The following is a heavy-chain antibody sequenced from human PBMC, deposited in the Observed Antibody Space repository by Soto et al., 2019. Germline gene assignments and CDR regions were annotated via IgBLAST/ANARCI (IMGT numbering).Heavy chain of an antibody. D-gene: IGHD6-6*01. V-gene: IGHV1-2*02. CDR2: INPNSGGT. Sequence: QVQLVQSGAEVKKPGASVKVSCKASGYTFTGNYMHWVRQAPGQGLEWMGWINPNSGGTNYAQKFHGRVTVTRDTSISIAYMELSRLRSDDTAVYYCARDGDSSSPFDIWGHGTMVTVSS. CDR3: ARDGDSSSPFDI. J-gene: IGHJ3*02. CDR1: GYTFTGNY.